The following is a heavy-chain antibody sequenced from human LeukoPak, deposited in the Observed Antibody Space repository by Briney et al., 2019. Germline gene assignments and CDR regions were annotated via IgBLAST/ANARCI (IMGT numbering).Heavy chain of an antibody. CDR3: ARDRYYYDSSGDYFDY. J-gene: IGHJ4*02. CDR2: IYYSGST. Sequence: PSETLSLTCTVSGGSISSYYWSWIRQPPGKGLEWIGYIYYSGSTNYNPSLKSRVTISVDTSKNQFSLKLSSVTAADTAVYYCARDRYYYDSSGDYFDYWGQGTLVTVSS. V-gene: IGHV4-59*12. D-gene: IGHD3-22*01. CDR1: GGSISSYY.